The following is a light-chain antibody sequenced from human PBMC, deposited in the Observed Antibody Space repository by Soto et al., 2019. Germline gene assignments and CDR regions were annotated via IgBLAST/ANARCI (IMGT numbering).Light chain of an antibody. J-gene: IGKJ4*01. CDR1: QRVTSDY. CDR3: QHYSSS. V-gene: IGKV3-20*01. CDR2: GAS. Sequence: EIVLTQSPDTVSLSPGERATLSCRASQRVTSDYLGWYQQKPGQAPRLLIYGASSRATGIPDRFSGSGSGTDFTLTISTLEHEDFARYYCQHYSSSFGGGTRVEIK.